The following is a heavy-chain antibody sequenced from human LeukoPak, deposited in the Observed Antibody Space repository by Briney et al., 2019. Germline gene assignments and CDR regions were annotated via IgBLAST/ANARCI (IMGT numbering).Heavy chain of an antibody. Sequence: SETLSLTCTVSGGSISSYYWSWIRQPPGKGLEWIGYIYYSGSTNYNPSLKSRVTISVDTSKNQFSLKLSSVTAADTAVYYCARGGISDYWGQGTLVTVSS. D-gene: IGHD2/OR15-2a*01. J-gene: IGHJ4*02. V-gene: IGHV4-59*01. CDR3: ARGGISDY. CDR1: GGSISSYY. CDR2: IYYSGST.